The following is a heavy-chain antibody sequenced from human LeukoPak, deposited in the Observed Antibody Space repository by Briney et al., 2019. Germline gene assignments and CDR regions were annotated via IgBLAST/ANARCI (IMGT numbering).Heavy chain of an antibody. V-gene: IGHV3-30-3*01. CDR2: ISYDGSNK. D-gene: IGHD3-22*01. Sequence: PGGSLRLSCAASGFTFSSYAMHWVRQAPGEGLEWVAVISYDGSNKYYADSVKGRFTISRDNSKNTLYLQMNSLRAEDTAVYYCARDLDDTYYYDSIGMRDWFDPWGQGTLVTVSS. CDR1: GFTFSSYA. J-gene: IGHJ5*02. CDR3: ARDLDDTYYYDSIGMRDWFDP.